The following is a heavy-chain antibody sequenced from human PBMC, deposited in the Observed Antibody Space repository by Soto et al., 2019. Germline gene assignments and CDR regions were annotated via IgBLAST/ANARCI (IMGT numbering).Heavy chain of an antibody. V-gene: IGHV1-18*01. J-gene: IGHJ4*02. D-gene: IGHD2-2*01. CDR3: ARDKKGPYCSSTSCYLFDY. CDR2: ISAYNGNT. CDR1: GYTFTSYG. Sequence: ASVKVSCKASGYTFTSYGISWVRQAPGQGLEWMGWISAYNGNTNYAQKLQGRVTMTTDTSTSTAYMELRSLRSDDTAVYYCARDKKGPYCSSTSCYLFDYWGQGTLVTVSS.